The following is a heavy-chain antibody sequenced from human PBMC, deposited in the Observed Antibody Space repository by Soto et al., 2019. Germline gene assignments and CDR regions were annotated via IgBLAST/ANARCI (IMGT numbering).Heavy chain of an antibody. Sequence: GGSLRLSCTASGFTFGDYAMSWFRQAPGKGLEWVGFIRNKAYGGTTEYAASVKGRFTISRDDSKGIAYLQMNSLEPEDTAVYYCARVITGGYSYFYYMDVWGKGTTVTVSS. J-gene: IGHJ6*03. CDR2: IRNKAYGGTT. D-gene: IGHD7-27*01. CDR1: GFTFGDYA. V-gene: IGHV3-49*03. CDR3: ARVITGGYSYFYYMDV.